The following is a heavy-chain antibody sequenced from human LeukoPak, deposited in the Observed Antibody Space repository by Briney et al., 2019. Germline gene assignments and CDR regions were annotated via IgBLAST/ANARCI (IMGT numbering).Heavy chain of an antibody. CDR1: GFTFDDYA. J-gene: IGHJ4*02. D-gene: IGHD2-2*01. Sequence: GRSLRLSCAASGFTFDDYAMHWVRQAPGKGLEWVSGISWNSGSIGYADSVKGRFTISRDNAKNSLYLQMNSLRAEDMALYYCAKGYCSSSSCSCDYWGQGTLVNVAS. CDR3: AKGYCSSSSCSCDY. CDR2: ISWNSGSI. V-gene: IGHV3-9*03.